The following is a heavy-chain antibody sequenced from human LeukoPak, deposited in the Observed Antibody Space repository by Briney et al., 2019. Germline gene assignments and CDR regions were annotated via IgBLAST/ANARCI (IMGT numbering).Heavy chain of an antibody. J-gene: IGHJ4*02. CDR3: VKDPVDHCNGGSCPYFAY. CDR1: GFTFNSYW. V-gene: IGHV3-30*02. Sequence: PGGSLRLSCAASGFTFNSYWMNWVRQAPGKGLEWVANIKQDGSNKYYPDSVKGRFIISRDNSKNTLYLQMNSLRAEDTAVYYCVKDPVDHCNGGSCPYFAYWGQGTLVTVSS. CDR2: IKQDGSNK. D-gene: IGHD2-15*01.